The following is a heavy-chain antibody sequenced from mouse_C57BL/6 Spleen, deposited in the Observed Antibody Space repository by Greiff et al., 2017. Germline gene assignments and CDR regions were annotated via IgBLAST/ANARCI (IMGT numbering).Heavy chain of an antibody. CDR1: GFNIKNTY. J-gene: IGHJ2*01. D-gene: IGHD1-1*01. V-gene: IGHV14-3*01. CDR2: IDPANGNT. Sequence: EVQLQQSVAELVRPGASVKLSCTASGFNIKNTYMHWVKQRPEQGLEWIGRIDPANGNTKYAPKFQGKATITVDKSSSTAYMQLSSLTSEDSAVYYCASGSSFDYWGQGTTLTVSS. CDR3: ASGSSFDY.